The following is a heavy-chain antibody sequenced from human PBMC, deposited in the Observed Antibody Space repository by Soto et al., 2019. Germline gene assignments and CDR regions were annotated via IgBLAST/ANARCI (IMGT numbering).Heavy chain of an antibody. CDR1: GGSFSGYY. V-gene: IGHV4-34*01. CDR2: INHSGST. CDR3: ARVDSSSWTLGY. J-gene: IGHJ4*02. D-gene: IGHD6-13*01. Sequence: QVQLQQWGAGLLKPSETLSLTCAVYGGSFSGYYWSWIGQPPGKGLEWIGEINHSGSTNYNPSLKSRVTISVYTSKNQFSLKLSSVTAADTAVYYCARVDSSSWTLGYWGQGTLVTVSS.